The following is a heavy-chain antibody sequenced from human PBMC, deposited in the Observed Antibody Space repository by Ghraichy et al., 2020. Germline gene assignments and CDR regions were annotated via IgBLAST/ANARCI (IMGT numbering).Heavy chain of an antibody. J-gene: IGHJ4*02. CDR1: GFTFSSYW. CDR2: INSDGSST. CDR3: ARDRGAGTPPDY. D-gene: IGHD6-19*01. V-gene: IGHV3-74*01. Sequence: GGSLRLSCAASGFTFSSYWMHWVRQAPGKRLVWVSRINSDGSSTSYADSVKGRFTISRDNAKNTLYLQMNSLRAEDTAVYYCARDRGAGTPPDYWGQGTLVTVSS.